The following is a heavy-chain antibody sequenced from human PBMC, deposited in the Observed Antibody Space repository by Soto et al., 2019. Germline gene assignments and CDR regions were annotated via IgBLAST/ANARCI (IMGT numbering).Heavy chain of an antibody. D-gene: IGHD1-26*01. Sequence: LRLSCAASGFTFSTYAMSWVRQAPGKGLEWVSAISTSVGSTYYTDSVKGRFTISRDNSKNALYLQMNSLRAEDTAVYYCAKGGQSYDYWGQGTLVTVSS. J-gene: IGHJ4*02. CDR1: GFTFSTYA. CDR3: AKGGQSYDY. V-gene: IGHV3-23*01. CDR2: ISTSVGST.